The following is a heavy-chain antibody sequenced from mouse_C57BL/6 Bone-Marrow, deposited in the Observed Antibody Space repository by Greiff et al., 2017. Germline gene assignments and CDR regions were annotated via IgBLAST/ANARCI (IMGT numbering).Heavy chain of an antibody. V-gene: IGHV1-20*01. CDR2: INPYNGDT. D-gene: IGHD1-1*01. J-gene: IGHJ2*01. CDR1: GYSFTGYF. CDR3: ARSGITTVVASDYFDY. Sequence: EVQLQQSGPELVKPGDSVKISCKASGYSFTGYFMNWVMQSHGKSLEWIGRINPYNGDTFYNQKFKGKATLTVDKSSSTAHMELRSLTSEDSAVYYCARSGITTVVASDYFDYWGQGTTLTVSS.